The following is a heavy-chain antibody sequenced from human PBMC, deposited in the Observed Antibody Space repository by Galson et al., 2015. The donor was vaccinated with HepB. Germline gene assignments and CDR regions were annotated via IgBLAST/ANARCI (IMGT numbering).Heavy chain of an antibody. J-gene: IGHJ4*02. D-gene: IGHD3-22*01. CDR2: IKQDGSEK. Sequence: SLRLSCAASGFTFSSYWMSWVRQAPGKGLEWVANIKQDGSEKYYVDSVKGRFTISRDNPKNSLYLQVNSLRAEDTAAYYCARNYYDSNGFGRYLPFDYWGQGTLVTVSS. V-gene: IGHV3-7*03. CDR1: GFTFSSYW. CDR3: ARNYYDSNGFGRYLPFDY.